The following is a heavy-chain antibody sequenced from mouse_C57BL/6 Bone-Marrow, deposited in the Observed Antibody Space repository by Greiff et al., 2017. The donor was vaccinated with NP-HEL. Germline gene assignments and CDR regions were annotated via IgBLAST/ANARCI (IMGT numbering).Heavy chain of an antibody. V-gene: IGHV5-6*01. D-gene: IGHD2-2*01. CDR1: GFTFSSYG. CDR3: ARGSTMVTTLDY. CDR2: ISSGGSYT. Sequence: EVKVVESGGDLVKPGGSLKLSCAASGFTFSSYGMSWVRQTPDKRLEWVATISSGGSYTYYPDSVKGRFTISRDNAKNTLFLQMTSLRSEDTAMYYCARGSTMVTTLDYWGQGTTLTVSS. J-gene: IGHJ2*01.